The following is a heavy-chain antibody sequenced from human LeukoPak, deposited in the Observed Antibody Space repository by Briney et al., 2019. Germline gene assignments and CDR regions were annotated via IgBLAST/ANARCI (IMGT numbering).Heavy chain of an antibody. D-gene: IGHD4-17*01. CDR2: INSDGSST. J-gene: IGHJ4*02. Sequence: PGGSLRLSCAASGFTFSSYAMHWVRQAPGKGLVWVSRINSDGSSTSYADSVKGRFTISRDNAKNTLYLQMNSLRAEDTAVYYCARAPFGIGDYADYWGQGTLVTVSS. CDR3: ARAPFGIGDYADY. V-gene: IGHV3-74*01. CDR1: GFTFSSYA.